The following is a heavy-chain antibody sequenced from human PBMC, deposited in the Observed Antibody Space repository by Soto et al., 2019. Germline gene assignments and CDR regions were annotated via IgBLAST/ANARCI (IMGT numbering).Heavy chain of an antibody. V-gene: IGHV2-70*01. CDR2: IDWDDDK. Sequence: SGPTLVNPTQTLTLTCTFSGFSLSTSGMCVSWIRQPPGKALEWLALIDWDDDKYYSTSLKTRLTISEDTSKNQVVLTMTNMDPVDTATYYCARSSSLNNWFDPWGQGTLVTVSS. CDR1: GFSLSTSGMC. J-gene: IGHJ5*02. CDR3: ARSSSLNNWFDP.